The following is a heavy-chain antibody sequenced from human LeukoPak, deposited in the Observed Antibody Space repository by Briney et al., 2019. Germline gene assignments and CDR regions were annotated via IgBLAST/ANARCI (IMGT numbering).Heavy chain of an antibody. Sequence: SETLSLTCTVSGGSIRSDYWSWIRQLPGRGLEWIGYIYYSGSTNYNPSLKSRVTISVDTSRNQFSLKLSSVTAADTAVYYCARETYYYGSGSYSPDYWGQGTLVTVSS. CDR1: GGSIRSDY. V-gene: IGHV4-59*01. CDR2: IYYSGST. D-gene: IGHD3-10*01. J-gene: IGHJ4*02. CDR3: ARETYYYGSGSYSPDY.